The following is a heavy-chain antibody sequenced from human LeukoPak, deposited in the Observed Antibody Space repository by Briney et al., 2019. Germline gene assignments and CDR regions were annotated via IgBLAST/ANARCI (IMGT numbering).Heavy chain of an antibody. Sequence: SETLSLTCTVSGYPISSGYYWGWIRQPPGKGLEWIGSIYHSGNTYYNPSLKSRVTFSVDTSKNQFSLKLSSVTAADTAVYYCARATYFYHSSGYSYYFDYWGQGALLTVSS. J-gene: IGHJ4*02. CDR3: ARATYFYHSSGYSYYFDY. V-gene: IGHV4-38-2*02. CDR2: IYHSGNT. D-gene: IGHD3-22*01. CDR1: GYPISSGYY.